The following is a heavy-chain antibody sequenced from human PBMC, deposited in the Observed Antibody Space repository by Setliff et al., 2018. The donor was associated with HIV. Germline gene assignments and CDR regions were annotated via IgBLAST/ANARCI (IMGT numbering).Heavy chain of an antibody. D-gene: IGHD3-10*01. Sequence: WGSLRLSCAASGFTFSSYAMHWVRQAPGKGLEWVAVIWYDGSKKYYGDSVKGRFTISRDSSKNTLFLQMNGLRADDTAVYYCAKDYYYGSGTYSNAYFDYWGQGTLVTVSS. CDR3: AKDYYYGSGTYSNAYFDY. V-gene: IGHV3-30*02. CDR1: GFTFSSYA. CDR2: IWYDGSKK. J-gene: IGHJ4*02.